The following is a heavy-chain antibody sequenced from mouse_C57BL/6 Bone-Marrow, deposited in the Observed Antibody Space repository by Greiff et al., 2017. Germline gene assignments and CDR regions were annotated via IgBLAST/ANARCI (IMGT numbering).Heavy chain of an antibody. J-gene: IGHJ3*01. CDR1: GFTFSSYG. CDR3: ARRVYYGSSDFAY. D-gene: IGHD1-1*01. Sequence: EVKLVESGGDLVKPGGSLKLSCAASGFTFSSYGMSWVRQTPDKRLEWVASISSGGSYTYYPDSVKGRFTIARDNAKNTLYLQMSSLKSEDTAMYYGARRVYYGSSDFAYWGQGTLVTVSA. CDR2: ISSGGSYT. V-gene: IGHV5-6*02.